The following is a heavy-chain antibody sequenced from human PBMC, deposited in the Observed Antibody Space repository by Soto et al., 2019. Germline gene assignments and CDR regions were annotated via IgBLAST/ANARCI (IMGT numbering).Heavy chain of an antibody. CDR3: ARDDGVYRYGRRQYHFDS. CDR2: ISASSSI. V-gene: IGHV3-21*02. J-gene: IGHJ4*02. Sequence: EEQLVESGGGLVKPGGSLRLSCAASGFPFSSYNMNWVRQAPGKGLEWVASISASSSIYYADSVKGRFTISRDNAKNSLYLQMNDRRAEDTAVYYCARDDGVYRYGRRQYHFDSWGQGTLVTVS. CDR1: GFPFSSYN. D-gene: IGHD6-6*01.